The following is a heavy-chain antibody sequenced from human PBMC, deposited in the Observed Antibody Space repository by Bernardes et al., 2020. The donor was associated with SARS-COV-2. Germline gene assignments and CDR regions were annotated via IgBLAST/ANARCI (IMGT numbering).Heavy chain of an antibody. CDR1: GYTFTSYY. CDR3: ARDPLYSGYDGGEIDY. J-gene: IGHJ4*02. CDR2: IKPSGVSS. D-gene: IGHD5-12*01. V-gene: IGHV1-46*01. Sequence: ASVKVSCKTSGYTFTSYYIHWVRQAPGQGLEWMGIIKPSGVSSVYAQKFRGRVTMTKDTSTSTVYLEVRSLRSEDTAMYYCARDPLYSGYDGGEIDYWGQGTLVTVSS.